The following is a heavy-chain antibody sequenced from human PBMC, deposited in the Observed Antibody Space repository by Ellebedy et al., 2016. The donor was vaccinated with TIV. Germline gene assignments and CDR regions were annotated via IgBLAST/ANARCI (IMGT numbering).Heavy chain of an antibody. D-gene: IGHD1-7*01. CDR2: IGTVGDT. J-gene: IGHJ6*02. Sequence: GESLKISCAASGFTFSDYDMHWVRQATGKGLEWVSVIGTVGDTYYPGSVKGRFTISRDNDKNSLYLHMNSLSAGDTAVYYCARGLAGTSKFMDVWGQGTTVTVSS. CDR1: GFTFSDYD. CDR3: ARGLAGTSKFMDV. V-gene: IGHV3-13*01.